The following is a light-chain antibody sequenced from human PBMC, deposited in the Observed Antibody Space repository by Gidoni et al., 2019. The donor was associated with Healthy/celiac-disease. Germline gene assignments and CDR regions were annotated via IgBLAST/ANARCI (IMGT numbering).Light chain of an antibody. CDR3: CSYAGSYTSLYV. J-gene: IGLJ1*01. CDR2: DVS. Sequence: QSALTQPPSVSGSPGRSVTLSCTGTSSDVGGYNYVSWYQQHPGNAPKLMIYDVSKRPSGVPDRFSGSKSGNTASLTISGLQAEDEADYYCCSYAGSYTSLYVFGTGTKVTVL. V-gene: IGLV2-11*01. CDR1: SSDVGGYNY.